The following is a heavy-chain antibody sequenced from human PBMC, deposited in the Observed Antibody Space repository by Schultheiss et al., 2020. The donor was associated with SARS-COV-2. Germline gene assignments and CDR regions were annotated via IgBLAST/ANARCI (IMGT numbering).Heavy chain of an antibody. CDR1: GFTFSSYA. D-gene: IGHD6-19*01. CDR2: ISGSGGST. V-gene: IGHV3-23*01. J-gene: IGHJ4*02. CDR3: ARESGIAVAGFDY. Sequence: GGSLRLSCAASGFTFSSYAMSWVRQAPGKGLEWVSAISGSGGSTYYADSVKGRFTISRDNSKNTLYLQMNSLRAEDTAVCYCARESGIAVAGFDYWGQGTLVTVSS.